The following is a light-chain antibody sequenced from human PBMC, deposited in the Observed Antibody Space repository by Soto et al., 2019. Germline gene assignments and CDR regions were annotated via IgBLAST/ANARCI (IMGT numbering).Light chain of an antibody. CDR1: SGHSSYA. J-gene: IGLJ2*01. CDR3: QTWVTGIVV. CDR2: LNSDGSH. V-gene: IGLV4-69*01. Sequence: QPVLTQSPSASASLGASVKLTCTLSSGHSSYAIAWHQQQPEKGPRFLLKLNSDGSHTKGDGIADRFSGSSSGAERYLTISSLQSEDEADYYCQTWVTGIVVLGAGTKLTVL.